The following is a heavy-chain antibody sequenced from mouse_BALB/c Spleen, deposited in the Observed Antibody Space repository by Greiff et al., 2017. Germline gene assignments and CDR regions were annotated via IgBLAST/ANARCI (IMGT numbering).Heavy chain of an antibody. CDR3: ARETGRGLYYFDY. CDR2: ISSGGSYT. CDR1: GFTFSSYA. D-gene: IGHD4-1*01. Sequence: EVKLMESGGGLVKPGGSLKLSCAASGFTFSSYAMSWVRQSPEKRLEWVAEISSGGSYTYYPDTVTGRFTISRDNAKNTLYLEMSSLRSEDTAMYYCARETGRGLYYFDYWGQGTTLTVSS. J-gene: IGHJ2*01. V-gene: IGHV5-9-4*01.